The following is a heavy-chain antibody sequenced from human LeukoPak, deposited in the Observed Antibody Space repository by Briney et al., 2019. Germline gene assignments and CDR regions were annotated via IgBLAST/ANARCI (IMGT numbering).Heavy chain of an antibody. V-gene: IGHV3-21*01. CDR2: ISSSSSYI. J-gene: IGHJ4*02. CDR1: GFTFSSYS. D-gene: IGHD5/OR15-5a*01. Sequence: GGSLRLSCAASGFTFSSYSMNWVRQAPGKGLEWVSSISSSSSYIYYADSVKGRFTISRDNAKNSLYLQMNSPRAEDTAVCYCARDDGMSYYFDYWGQGTLVTVSS. CDR3: ARDDGMSYYFDY.